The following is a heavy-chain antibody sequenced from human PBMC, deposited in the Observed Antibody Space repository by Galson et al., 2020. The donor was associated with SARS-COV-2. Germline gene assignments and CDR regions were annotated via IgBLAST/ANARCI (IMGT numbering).Heavy chain of an antibody. CDR1: GFTFSNYW. V-gene: IGHV3-74*01. D-gene: IGHD2-2*01. CDR3: APRYCTSTSCEAGFDC. Sequence: GGSLRLSCAASGFTFSNYWMHWVRQAPGKGLVWVSRITRDGSSPTYADSVKGRFTISRDNAKNTLYLQMNSLRAEDTAVYYCAPRYCTSTSCEAGFDCWGQGPQVTVS. CDR2: ITRDGSSP. J-gene: IGHJ4*02.